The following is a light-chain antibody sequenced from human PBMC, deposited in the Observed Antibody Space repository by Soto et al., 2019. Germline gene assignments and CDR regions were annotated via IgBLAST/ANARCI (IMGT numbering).Light chain of an antibody. J-gene: IGKJ2*01. CDR1: QSVSRSY. Sequence: EIVLTQSPGTLSLSPGERATLSCRASQSVSRSYLAWYQQKPGQAPRLLIYGASSRATGIPDRFSGSGSGTEFTLTINRLEPEDFAVYYCQQYGSSPIPYTFGQGTKLEIK. CDR2: GAS. V-gene: IGKV3-20*01. CDR3: QQYGSSPIPYT.